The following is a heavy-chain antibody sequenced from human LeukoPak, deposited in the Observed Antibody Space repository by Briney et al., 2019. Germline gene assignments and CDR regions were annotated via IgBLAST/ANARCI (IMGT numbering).Heavy chain of an antibody. CDR2: IKEDGSQK. D-gene: IGHD3-10*01. CDR1: GFAFSSYW. V-gene: IGHV3-7*01. J-gene: IGHJ4*02. Sequence: GGSLRLSCAASGFAFSSYWARWVRQAPGERVEWVVNIKEDGSQKYYVDSVKGRFTISRDNATNTLYLQMSSLRVEDTAVYYCVRGGRGGYLDYWGQGTLVTVSS. CDR3: VRGGRGGYLDY.